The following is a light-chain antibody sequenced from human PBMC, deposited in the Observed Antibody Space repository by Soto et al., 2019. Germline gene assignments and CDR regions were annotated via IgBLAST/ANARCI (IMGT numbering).Light chain of an antibody. V-gene: IGKV1-5*03. CDR1: ETISSW. J-gene: IGKJ1*01. CDR2: KAF. CDR3: QHYNSYSEA. Sequence: DIQMTQSPSTLSGSVGDRVTITCRASETISSWLAWYQQKPGKAPKLLIYKAFTLKSGVPSRFSGSGSGTEFTLTISSLQPDYFATYYCQHYNSYSEAFGQGTKVEL.